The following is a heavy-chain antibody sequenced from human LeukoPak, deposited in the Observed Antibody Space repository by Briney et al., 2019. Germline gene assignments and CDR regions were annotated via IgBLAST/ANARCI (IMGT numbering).Heavy chain of an antibody. J-gene: IGHJ4*02. V-gene: IGHV3-23*01. CDR3: AKDGGYSKYDNYHFDY. CDR2: ISGSGGST. CDR1: GFTFSSYW. Sequence: GGSLRLSCAASGFTFSSYWMHWVRQAPGKGLEWVSTISGSGGSTYYADSVKGRFTISRDNSKNTLFLRMDSLRAEDTAIYYCAKDGGYSKYDNYHFDYWGQGTLVTVSS. D-gene: IGHD5-12*01.